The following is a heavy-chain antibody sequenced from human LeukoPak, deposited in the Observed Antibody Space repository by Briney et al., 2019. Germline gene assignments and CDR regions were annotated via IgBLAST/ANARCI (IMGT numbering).Heavy chain of an antibody. J-gene: IGHJ4*02. CDR2: ITSNGGRT. V-gene: IGHV3-64*01. Sequence: GGSLRLSCAASGFTFSSHSMHWVRQAPGKGLEYVSGITSNGGRTYYANSVKVRFTIARDNTKNTVYLQMGSLRGDDMAVYYCARDPSSIAARPPDSWGQGTLVTVSS. D-gene: IGHD6-6*01. CDR1: GFTFSSHS. CDR3: ARDPSSIAARPPDS.